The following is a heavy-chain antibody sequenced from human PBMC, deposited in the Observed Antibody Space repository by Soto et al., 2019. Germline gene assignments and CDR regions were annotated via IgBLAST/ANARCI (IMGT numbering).Heavy chain of an antibody. V-gene: IGHV3-30-3*01. J-gene: IGHJ5*02. CDR3: AREKAEAAGRGLDP. CDR2: ISYDGSNK. CDR1: GFTFSSYA. Sequence: GGSLRLSCAASGFTFSSYAMHWVRQAPGKGLEWVAVISYDGSNKYYADSVKGRFTISRDNSKNTLYLQMNSLRAEDTAVSSSAREKAEAAGRGLDPWGQGTLVTVSS. D-gene: IGHD6-13*01.